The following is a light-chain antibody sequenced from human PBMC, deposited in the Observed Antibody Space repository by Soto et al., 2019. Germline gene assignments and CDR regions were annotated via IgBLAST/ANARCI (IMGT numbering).Light chain of an antibody. Sequence: TQSPSTLSASVGDRVTITCRASQSISSWLAWYQQKPGKAPKLLIYKASSLESGVPSRFSGSGSGTEFTLTISSLQPDDFATYYCQQYNSYSLVAFGQGTKVDIK. CDR2: KAS. V-gene: IGKV1-5*03. CDR3: QQYNSYSLVA. J-gene: IGKJ1*01. CDR1: QSISSW.